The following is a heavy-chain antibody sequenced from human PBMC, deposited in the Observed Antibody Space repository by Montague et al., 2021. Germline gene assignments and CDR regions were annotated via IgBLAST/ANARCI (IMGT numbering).Heavy chain of an antibody. J-gene: IGHJ5*02. CDR2: IYHSGNS. CDR1: GASITSNIYY. Sequence: SETLSLTCTVSGASITSNIYYWGWIRQSPGKGLEWIGSIYHSGNSFYQPSLKSRITMAADTSKNQFSLKLNSVTAADTAIYYCARVFSSWYVGWFGPWGQGTLVTVSS. D-gene: IGHD6-13*01. V-gene: IGHV4-39*07. CDR3: ARVFSSWYVGWFGP.